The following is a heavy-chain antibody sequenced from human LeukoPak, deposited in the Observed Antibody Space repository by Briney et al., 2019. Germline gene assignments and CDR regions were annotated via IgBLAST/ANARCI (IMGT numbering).Heavy chain of an antibody. Sequence: GGSLRLSGGASGPLFTFSTYAMSWVRQAPGKGLEWVSAISGSGTNTYYADSVKGRFTISRDNSKNTLYLQLNTLRGDDTATYYSANPISGGLEVTADWFHPWGQGTLVVVSS. CDR3: ANPISGGLEVTADWFHP. CDR1: GPLFTFSTYA. D-gene: IGHD2-21*02. J-gene: IGHJ5*01. V-gene: IGHV3-23*01. CDR2: ISGSGTNT.